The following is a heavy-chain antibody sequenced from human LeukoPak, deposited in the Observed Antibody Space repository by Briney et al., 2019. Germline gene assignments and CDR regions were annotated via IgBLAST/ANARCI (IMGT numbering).Heavy chain of an antibody. J-gene: IGHJ4*02. Sequence: PGGSLRLSCAASGFTFSSYGMHWVRQAPGKGLEWVAVISYDGSNKYYADSVKGRFTISRDNSKNTLYLQMNSLRAEDTAVYYCAKDLRAAYSSSWTLDTAYDYWGQGTLVTVSS. CDR1: GFTFSSYG. D-gene: IGHD6-13*01. V-gene: IGHV3-30*18. CDR3: AKDLRAAYSSSWTLDTAYDY. CDR2: ISYDGSNK.